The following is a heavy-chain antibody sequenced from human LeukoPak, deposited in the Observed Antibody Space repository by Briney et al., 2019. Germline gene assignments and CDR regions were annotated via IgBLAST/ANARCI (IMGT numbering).Heavy chain of an antibody. CDR3: ARDQEGQIGTWAEMDRFDY. D-gene: IGHD1-26*01. Sequence: PGGSLRLSCAASGFTFNSYSMSWVRQAPGKRLEWVSYISSSSSTIYYADSVKGRFTISRDNAKNSLYLQMNSLRDEDTAVYYCARDQEGQIGTWAEMDRFDYWGQGTLVTVSS. V-gene: IGHV3-48*02. CDR1: GFTFNSYS. J-gene: IGHJ4*02. CDR2: ISSSSSTI.